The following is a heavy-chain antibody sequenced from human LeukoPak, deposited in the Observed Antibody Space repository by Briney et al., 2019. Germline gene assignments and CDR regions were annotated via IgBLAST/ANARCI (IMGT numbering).Heavy chain of an antibody. D-gene: IGHD6-19*01. Sequence: GGSLRLSCVASGFTFSDYYMSWIRQAPGKGLEWVSYISSSSDYTNYADSVKGRFTISRDNAKNSLYLQMNSLRAEDTAVYCCARDRWHSSGWYTGEFDYWGQGTLVTVSS. J-gene: IGHJ4*02. CDR2: ISSSSDYT. V-gene: IGHV3-11*06. CDR1: GFTFSDYY. CDR3: ARDRWHSSGWYTGEFDY.